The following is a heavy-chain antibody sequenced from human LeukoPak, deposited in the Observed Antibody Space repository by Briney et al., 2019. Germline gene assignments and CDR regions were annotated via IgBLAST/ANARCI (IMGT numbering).Heavy chain of an antibody. J-gene: IGHJ4*02. Sequence: SETLSLTCTVSGVSISSYYWNWIRQPPGKGLEWIGYIHYSGNTNYNPSLKSRVTISLDTSRNQFSLNLSSVTAADTAVYYCARGSGSYPYWGRGTLVTVSS. CDR1: GVSISSYY. CDR3: ARGSGSYPY. D-gene: IGHD6-19*01. V-gene: IGHV4-59*01. CDR2: IHYSGNT.